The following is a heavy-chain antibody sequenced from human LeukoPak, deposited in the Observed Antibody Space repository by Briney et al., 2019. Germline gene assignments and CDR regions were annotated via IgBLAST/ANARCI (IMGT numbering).Heavy chain of an antibody. CDR2: ISSGGSTI. D-gene: IGHD1-14*01. Sequence: GGSLRLSCAASGFTFNSYSMNWVRQAPGKGLEWVSYISSGGSTIYYADSVRGRFTISRDTAKDSLYLEMNSLRDEDTAMYYCVRGDQEASEPAFDYWGQGTLVTVSS. CDR1: GFTFNSYS. CDR3: VRGDQEASEPAFDY. V-gene: IGHV3-48*02. J-gene: IGHJ4*02.